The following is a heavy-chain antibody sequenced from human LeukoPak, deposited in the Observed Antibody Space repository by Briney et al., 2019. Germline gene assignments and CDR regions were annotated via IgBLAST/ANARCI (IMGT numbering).Heavy chain of an antibody. D-gene: IGHD3-3*01. V-gene: IGHV4-4*07. CDR2: IYTSGST. J-gene: IGHJ5*02. Sequence: PSETLSLTCTVSGGSISSYYWSWIRRPAGKGLEWIGRIYTSGSTTYNPSLKSRLTISVHTSKPQFSLKLISVTAADTAVYYCARNKDDFWSGYTSNWFDPWGQGTLVTVSS. CDR3: ARNKDDFWSGYTSNWFDP. CDR1: GGSISSYY.